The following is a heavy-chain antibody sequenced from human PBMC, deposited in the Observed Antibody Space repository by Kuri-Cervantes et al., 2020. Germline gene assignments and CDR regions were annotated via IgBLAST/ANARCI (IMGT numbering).Heavy chain of an antibody. Sequence: GESLKISCAASGFTFSSYAMHWVRQAPGKGLEWVAVISYDGSNKYYADSVKGRFTISRDNSKNTLYLQMNSLRAEDTAVYYCAKEKTNWLLNYFDYWGQGTPVTVSS. V-gene: IGHV3-30-3*02. J-gene: IGHJ4*01. D-gene: IGHD1-1*01. CDR1: GFTFSSYA. CDR3: AKEKTNWLLNYFDY. CDR2: ISYDGSNK.